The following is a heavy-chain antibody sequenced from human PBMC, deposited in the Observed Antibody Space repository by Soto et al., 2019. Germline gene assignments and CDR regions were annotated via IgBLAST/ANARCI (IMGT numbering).Heavy chain of an antibody. J-gene: IGHJ6*03. V-gene: IGHV3-66*01. CDR1: GFTVSSNY. Sequence: ESGGGLVQPGGSLRLSCAASGFTVSSNYMSWVRQAPGKGLEWVSVIYSGGSTYYADSVKGSFTISRDNSKNTLYLQMNSLRAEDTAVYYCARVEGSGSFWYYYYMDVWGKGTTVTVSS. CDR2: IYSGGST. CDR3: ARVEGSGSFWYYYYMDV. D-gene: IGHD3-10*01.